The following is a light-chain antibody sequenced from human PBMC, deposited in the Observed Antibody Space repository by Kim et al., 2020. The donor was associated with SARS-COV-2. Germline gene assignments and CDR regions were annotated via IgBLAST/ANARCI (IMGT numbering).Light chain of an antibody. CDR3: QQSAGWPYT. CDR2: AAS. Sequence: EIVMRQSPATLSVSPGERATLLCRASQSIRTNLAWYQQKPGQAPRLLIFAASTRATGTPVRFSAIGSETEFTLTISSLQSEDSAVYYCQQSAGWPYTFGRGTKLEI. CDR1: QSIRTN. V-gene: IGKV3-15*01. J-gene: IGKJ2*01.